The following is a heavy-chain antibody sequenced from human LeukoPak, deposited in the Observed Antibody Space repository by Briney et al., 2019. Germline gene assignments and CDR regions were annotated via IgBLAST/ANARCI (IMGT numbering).Heavy chain of an antibody. V-gene: IGHV1-8*02. CDR3: ARGRWTGYCSSTNCYSGLDP. D-gene: IGHD2-2*02. Sequence: ASVKVSCKASGYTFTTLDINWVRQATGQGLEWMGWINTNSGNTGNAQKFQGRVTMTRNTAINTAYMELSSLRSDDTAVYYCARGRWTGYCSSTNCYSGLDPWGQGTLVTVSS. CDR1: GYTFTTLD. J-gene: IGHJ5*02. CDR2: INTNSGNT.